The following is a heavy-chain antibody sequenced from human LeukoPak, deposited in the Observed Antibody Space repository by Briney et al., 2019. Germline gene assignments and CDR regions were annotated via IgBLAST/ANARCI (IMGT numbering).Heavy chain of an antibody. CDR2: ISGSGGST. Sequence: PRGSLRLSCAASGFTFSSYAMSWVRQAPGKGLEWVSAISGSGGSTYYADSVKGRFTISRDNSKNTLYLQMNSLRAEDTAVYYCAKDQGYQLLLYYFDYWGQGTLVTVSS. J-gene: IGHJ4*02. CDR3: AKDQGYQLLLYYFDY. V-gene: IGHV3-23*01. D-gene: IGHD2-2*01. CDR1: GFTFSSYA.